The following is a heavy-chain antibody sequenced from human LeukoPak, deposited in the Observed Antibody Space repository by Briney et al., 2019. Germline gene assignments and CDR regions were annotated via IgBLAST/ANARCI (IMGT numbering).Heavy chain of an antibody. Sequence: GGSLRLSCAASGFTFSSYSMNWVRQAPGKGLQWVSSITYGSTYIYYADSVKGRFTISRDNAKNSLYLQMNSLRAEDTAVYYCASGSSSVFDYWGQGTLVTVSS. J-gene: IGHJ4*02. CDR3: ASGSSSVFDY. V-gene: IGHV3-21*01. D-gene: IGHD1-26*01. CDR1: GFTFSSYS. CDR2: ITYGSTYI.